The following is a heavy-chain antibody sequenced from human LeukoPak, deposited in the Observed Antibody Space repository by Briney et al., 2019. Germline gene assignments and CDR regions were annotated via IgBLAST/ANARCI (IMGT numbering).Heavy chain of an antibody. CDR3: ARDSNDFWSATPTGWVLDP. Sequence: RSGGSLRLSCAASGFTFSSYAMHWVRQAPGKGLEWVAVIWYDGSNKYYADSVKGRFTISRDNSKNTLYLQMNSLRAEDTAVYYCARDSNDFWSATPTGWVLDPWGQGTLVTVSS. CDR2: IWYDGSNK. D-gene: IGHD3-3*01. CDR1: GFTFSSYA. J-gene: IGHJ5*02. V-gene: IGHV3-33*08.